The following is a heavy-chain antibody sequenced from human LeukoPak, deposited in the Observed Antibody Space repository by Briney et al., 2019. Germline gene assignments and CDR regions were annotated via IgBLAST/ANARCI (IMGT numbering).Heavy chain of an antibody. D-gene: IGHD5-18*01. Sequence: GGSLRLSCAASGFSFSSYSMNWVRQAPGKGLEWVSYISSSSSTIYYADSVKGRFTISRDNAKNSLYLQMNSLRAEDTAVYYCARDLHSYGYWGQGTLVTVSS. CDR2: ISSSSSTI. V-gene: IGHV3-48*01. CDR1: GFSFSSYS. CDR3: ARDLHSYGY. J-gene: IGHJ4*02.